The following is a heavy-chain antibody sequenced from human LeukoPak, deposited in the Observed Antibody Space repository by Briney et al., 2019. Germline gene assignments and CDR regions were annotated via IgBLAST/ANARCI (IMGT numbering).Heavy chain of an antibody. J-gene: IGHJ5*02. CDR2: IIPILGIA. D-gene: IGHD6-19*01. Sequence: PWASVEVSCKASGGTFSSYAISWVRQAPGQGLEWMGRIIPILGIANYAQKFQGRVTITADKSTSTAYMELSSLRSEDTAVYYCASAGYSSGWYAHWGQGTLVTVSS. V-gene: IGHV1-69*04. CDR3: ASAGYSSGWYAH. CDR1: GGTFSSYA.